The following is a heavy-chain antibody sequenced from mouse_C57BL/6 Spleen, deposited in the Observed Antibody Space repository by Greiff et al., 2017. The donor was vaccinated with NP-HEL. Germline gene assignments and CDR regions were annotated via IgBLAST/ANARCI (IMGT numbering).Heavy chain of an antibody. CDR1: GYTFTDYY. Sequence: EVQLQQSGPELVKPGASVKISCKASGYTFTDYYMNWVKQSHGKSLEWIGDINPNNGGTSYNQKFKGKATLTVDKSSSTAYMELRSLTSEDSAVYYCARYHSSIYYYGSSYGYFDVWGTGTTVTVSS. V-gene: IGHV1-26*01. J-gene: IGHJ1*03. D-gene: IGHD1-1*01. CDR2: INPNNGGT. CDR3: ARYHSSIYYYGSSYGYFDV.